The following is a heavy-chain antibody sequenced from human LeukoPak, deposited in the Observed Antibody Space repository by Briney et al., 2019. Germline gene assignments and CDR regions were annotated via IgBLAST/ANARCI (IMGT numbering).Heavy chain of an antibody. V-gene: IGHV4-59*12. D-gene: IGHD6-13*01. CDR1: GGSISTYY. CDR2: IYYTGST. J-gene: IGHJ6*02. CDR3: ARNREQQLVFYGMDV. Sequence: SETLSLTCTVSGGSISTYYWSWIRQPPGKGLEWIGNIYYTGSTIYNPSLESRVTMSVDTSENQFSLKLSSVTAADTAVYYCARNREQQLVFYGMDVWGQGTTVTVSS.